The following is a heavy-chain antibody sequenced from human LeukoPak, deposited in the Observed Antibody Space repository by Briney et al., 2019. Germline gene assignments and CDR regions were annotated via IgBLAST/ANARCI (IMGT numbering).Heavy chain of an antibody. D-gene: IGHD4-23*01. J-gene: IGHJ4*02. V-gene: IGHV1-2*02. CDR2: ISPNSGGT. CDR1: GYSFNDYY. Sequence: GSVKLSPKASGYSFNDYYIHWVRQAPGQGLEWMGWISPNSGGTNYAQSFQGRVTMTRDTSITTAYMELSGLTSDDTALYYCARNYGGTPKYFDYWGQGTLATVSS. CDR3: ARNYGGTPKYFDY.